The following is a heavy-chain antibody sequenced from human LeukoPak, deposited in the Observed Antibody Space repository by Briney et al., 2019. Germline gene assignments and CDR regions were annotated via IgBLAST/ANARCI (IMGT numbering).Heavy chain of an antibody. CDR1: GYTFTSYR. J-gene: IGHJ5*02. D-gene: IGHD6-6*01. CDR2: ISTNNGNT. Sequence: ASVKVSCKASGYTFTSYRISWVRQAPGQGLEWMGWISTNNGNTNYARKLQGRVTMTTDTSTSTAYMELRSLRSDDTAVYYCARRSSSGDNWFDPWGQGTLVTVSS. V-gene: IGHV1-18*01. CDR3: ARRSSSGDNWFDP.